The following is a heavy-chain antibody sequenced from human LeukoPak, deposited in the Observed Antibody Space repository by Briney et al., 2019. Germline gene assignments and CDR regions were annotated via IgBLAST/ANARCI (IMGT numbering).Heavy chain of an antibody. J-gene: IGHJ4*02. CDR3: ARGGYSGTEKPNDY. CDR1: GYTFTSYA. CDR2: INTNTGNP. V-gene: IGHV7-4-1*02. Sequence: ASVKVSCKASGYTFTSYAMNWVRQAPGQGLEWMGWINTNTGNPTYAQGFTGRFVFSLDTSVSTAYLQISSLKADDTAVYYCARGGYSGTEKPNDYWGQGTLVTVSS. D-gene: IGHD1-26*01.